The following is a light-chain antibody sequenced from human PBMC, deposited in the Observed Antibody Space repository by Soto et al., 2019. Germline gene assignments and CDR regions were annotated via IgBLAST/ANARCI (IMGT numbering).Light chain of an antibody. CDR2: GAS. CDR3: IKNNNYPWT. CDR1: QDIRND. Sequence: AIQVTQSPSSMSASVGASFTITCRTSQDIRNDLDWYQQKPGKANKLLIYGASRLQSGVPSRFSGSGSGADFTLTITSLQPEEFATYYCIKNNNYPWTVAHGTKVDIK. V-gene: IGKV1-6*01. J-gene: IGKJ1*01.